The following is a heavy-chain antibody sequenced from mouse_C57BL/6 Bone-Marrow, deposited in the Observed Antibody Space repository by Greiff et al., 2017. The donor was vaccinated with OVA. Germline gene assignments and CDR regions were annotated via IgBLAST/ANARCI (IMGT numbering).Heavy chain of an antibody. D-gene: IGHD2-5*01. CDR3: VSGNYSNLAWFAY. J-gene: IGHJ3*01. CDR2: IRSKSNNYAT. CDR1: GFSFNTYA. V-gene: IGHV10-1*01. Sequence: EVQLVESGGGLVQPKGSLKLSCAASGFSFNTYAMNWVRQAPGKGLEWVARIRSKSNNYATYYADSVKDRFTISRDDSESMLYLQMNNLKTEDTAMYYCVSGNYSNLAWFAYWGQGTLVTVSA.